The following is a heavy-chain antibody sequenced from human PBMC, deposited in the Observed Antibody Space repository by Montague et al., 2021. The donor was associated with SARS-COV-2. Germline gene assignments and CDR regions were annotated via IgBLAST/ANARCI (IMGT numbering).Heavy chain of an antibody. CDR2: IRQDGSDQ. V-gene: IGHV3-7*01. CDR3: TRDRDYGDYLNWFNP. Sequence: SLRLSGAASGFTISSFWMSWVRQAPGKGLEWVANIRQDGSDQYYLDSVXGRFTISRDNAKNSLYLQMSSLRAEDTGVYYCTRDRDYGDYLNWFNPWGQGTLVTVSS. CDR1: GFTISSFW. D-gene: IGHD4-17*01. J-gene: IGHJ5*02.